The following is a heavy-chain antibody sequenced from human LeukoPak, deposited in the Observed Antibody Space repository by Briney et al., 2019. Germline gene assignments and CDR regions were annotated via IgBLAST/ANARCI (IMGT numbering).Heavy chain of an antibody. V-gene: IGHV3-21*04. D-gene: IGHD2-8*02. CDR2: IFPSGGEI. CDR1: GFTFSSYS. Sequence: PGGSLRLSCAASGFTFSSYSMNWVRQAPGKGLEGGSSIFPSGGEIHYADSVRGRFTISRDNSKSTLSLQMNSLRAEDTAIYYCATYRQVLLPFESWGQGTLVTVSS. CDR3: ATYRQVLLPFES. J-gene: IGHJ4*02.